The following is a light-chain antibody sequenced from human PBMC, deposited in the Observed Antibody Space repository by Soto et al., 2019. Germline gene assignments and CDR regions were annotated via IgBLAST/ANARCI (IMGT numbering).Light chain of an antibody. CDR2: DVS. J-gene: IGLJ2*01. CDR3: SSSTSSSTVL. Sequence: QSALTQPASVSGSPGQSITVSCTGTSSDVGGYDFVSWYQHHPGKAPKLILYDVSDRPSGVSSRFSGSKSGNTASLTISGLQAEDEADYYCSSSTSSSTVLFGGGTQLTVL. V-gene: IGLV2-14*03. CDR1: SSDVGGYDF.